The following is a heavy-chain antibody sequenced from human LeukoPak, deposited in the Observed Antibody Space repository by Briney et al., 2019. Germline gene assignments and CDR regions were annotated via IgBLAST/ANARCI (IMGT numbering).Heavy chain of an antibody. Sequence: SETLSLTCTVSGGSISSSSYYWGWIRQPPGKGLEWIGSIYYSGGTYYNPSLKSRATISVDTSKNQFSLKLSSVTAADTAVYYCAGTVYYFDYWGQGTLVTVSS. D-gene: IGHD4-17*01. J-gene: IGHJ4*02. V-gene: IGHV4-39*01. CDR2: IYYSGGT. CDR1: GGSISSSSYY. CDR3: AGTVYYFDY.